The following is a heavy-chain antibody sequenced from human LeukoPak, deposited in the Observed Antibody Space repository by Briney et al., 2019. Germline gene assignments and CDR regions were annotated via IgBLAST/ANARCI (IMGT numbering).Heavy chain of an antibody. J-gene: IGHJ3*02. Sequence: PGGSLRLSCAASGFTFSSYAMSWVRQAPGKGLEWVSVISGSGGGTYYADSVKGRFTISRDNSKNTLYLQMNSLRAEDTAVYYCAKDEEQQLSADAFDIWGQGTMVTVSS. CDR3: AKDEEQQLSADAFDI. CDR1: GFTFSSYA. D-gene: IGHD6-13*01. CDR2: ISGSGGGT. V-gene: IGHV3-23*01.